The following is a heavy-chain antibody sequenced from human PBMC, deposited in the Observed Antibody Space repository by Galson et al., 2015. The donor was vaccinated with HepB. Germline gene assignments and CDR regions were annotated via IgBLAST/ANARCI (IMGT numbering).Heavy chain of an antibody. V-gene: IGHV3-23*01. CDR2: VSASGRST. D-gene: IGHD1-1*01. Sequence: SLRLSCAASGFTFNNYAMSWVRQAPGKGLEWVSAVSASGRSTYYADSVEGRFTVSRDNSQNTLFLQMNALRPEDTALYYCAKKRGTEGMGNFDYWGQGVLVTVSS. J-gene: IGHJ4*02. CDR3: AKKRGTEGMGNFDY. CDR1: GFTFNNYA.